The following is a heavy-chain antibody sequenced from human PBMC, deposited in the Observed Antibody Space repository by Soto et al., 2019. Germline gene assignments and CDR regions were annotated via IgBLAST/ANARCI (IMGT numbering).Heavy chain of an antibody. V-gene: IGHV1-24*01. D-gene: IGHD3-10*01. CDR1: GYTLTELS. J-gene: IGHJ4*02. Sequence: EASVKVSCKVSGYTLTELSMHWVRQAPGKGLEWMGGFDPEDADTIYAQKFQGRVTMTEDTSTDTAYMELSNLRSEDTAVYYCATLKSDLGLSGNYFNYFDYWGQGTLVTVSS. CDR3: ATLKSDLGLSGNYFNYFDY. CDR2: FDPEDADT.